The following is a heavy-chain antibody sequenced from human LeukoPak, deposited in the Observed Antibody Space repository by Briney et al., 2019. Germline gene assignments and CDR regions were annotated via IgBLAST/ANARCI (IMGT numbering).Heavy chain of an antibody. CDR2: IIQDGSEK. Sequence: PGGSLRLSCAASGFILSSYWMSWVRQAPGKGLEWVANIIQDGSEKYYVDSVKGRFSISRDNAKNTLYLQMNSLRVEDTAVYYCARGRPHGNDYWGQGTLVTVSS. CDR1: GFILSSYW. V-gene: IGHV3-7*01. J-gene: IGHJ4*02. D-gene: IGHD4-23*01. CDR3: ARGRPHGNDY.